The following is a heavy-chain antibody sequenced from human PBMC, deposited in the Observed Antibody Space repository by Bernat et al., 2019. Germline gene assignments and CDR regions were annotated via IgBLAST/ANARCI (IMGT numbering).Heavy chain of an antibody. Sequence: QVQLVESGGGVVQPGRSLRLSCAASGFTFSSYGMHWVGRPPGKGREWVAVISYDGSNKYYADSVKGRFTISRDNSKNTLYLQMNSLRAEDTAVYYCAKDFDYYDSSGPFAYCGQGTLVTVSS. V-gene: IGHV3-30*18. CDR3: AKDFDYYDSSGPFAY. CDR1: GFTFSSYG. CDR2: ISYDGSNK. D-gene: IGHD3-22*01. J-gene: IGHJ4*02.